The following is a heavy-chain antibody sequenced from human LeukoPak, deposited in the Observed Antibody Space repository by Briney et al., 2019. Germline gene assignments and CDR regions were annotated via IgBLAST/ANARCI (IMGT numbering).Heavy chain of an antibody. D-gene: IGHD4-23*01. CDR1: GFTISTYG. V-gene: IGHV3-30*18. CDR3: AKDLEVPGGNRLFDY. Sequence: GGSLRLSCAASGFTISTYGMHWVRQAPGKGLEWVAMISHDGNDKYYTDSVKGRFTISRDNSKNTLDLQMTSLRVEDTAVYYCAKDLEVPGGNRLFDYWGQGTLVTVSS. CDR2: ISHDGNDK. J-gene: IGHJ4*02.